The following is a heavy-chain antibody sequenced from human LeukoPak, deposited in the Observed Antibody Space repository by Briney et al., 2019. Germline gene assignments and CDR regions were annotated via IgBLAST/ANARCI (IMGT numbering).Heavy chain of an antibody. CDR1: GFTFSSYG. CDR3: AKEGNVVVPAFDY. J-gene: IGHJ4*02. D-gene: IGHD2-2*01. Sequence: GWSLRLSCAASGFTFSSYGMHWVRQAPGKGLEWVAVISYDGSNKYYADSVKGRFTISRDNSKNTLYLQMNSLRAEDTAVYYCAKEGNVVVPAFDYWGQGTLVTVSS. V-gene: IGHV3-30*18. CDR2: ISYDGSNK.